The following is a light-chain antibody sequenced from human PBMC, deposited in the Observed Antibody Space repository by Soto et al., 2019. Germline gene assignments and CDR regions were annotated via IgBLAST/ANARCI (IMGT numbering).Light chain of an antibody. J-gene: IGLJ3*02. Sequence: QLVLTQPPSASGTPGQRVTISCSGSSSNIGSNSVNWYQQIPGTAPKLLIYSNNQRPSGVPDRFSGSKSGTSASLAISGLQSEDEADYYCATWDDSLNGGVFGGGTKLTVL. CDR2: SNN. CDR3: ATWDDSLNGGV. CDR1: SSNIGSNS. V-gene: IGLV1-44*01.